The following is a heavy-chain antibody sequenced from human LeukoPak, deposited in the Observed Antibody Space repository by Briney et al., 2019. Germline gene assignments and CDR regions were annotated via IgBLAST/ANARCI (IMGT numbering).Heavy chain of an antibody. CDR2: IYPGDSDT. V-gene: IGHV5-51*01. CDR3: ARRYYYDSSGYYYSSYYFDY. Sequence: GESLKISCKGSGYSFTSYWIGWVRQMPGKGLERMGIIYPGDSDTRYSPSFQGQVTISADKSITTAYLQWSSLKASDTAMYYCARRYYYDSSGYYYSSYYFDYWGQGTLVTVSS. J-gene: IGHJ4*02. CDR1: GYSFTSYW. D-gene: IGHD3-22*01.